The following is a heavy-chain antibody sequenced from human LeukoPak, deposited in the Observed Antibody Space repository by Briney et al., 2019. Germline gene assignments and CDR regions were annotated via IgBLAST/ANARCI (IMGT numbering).Heavy chain of an antibody. J-gene: IGHJ3*02. D-gene: IGHD1-26*01. CDR2: IRYDGSNK. V-gene: IGHV3-30*02. CDR3: ANPPWSGSYGMRVGQDAFDI. CDR1: GFTFSRYG. Sequence: HPWGSLRLSCGASGFTFSRYGMHWVRQAPGKGLEWVAFIRYDGSNKYYADSAKGRFTISRDNSKNTLYLQMNSLRAEDTAVYYCANPPWSGSYGMRVGQDAFDIWGQGTMVTVSS.